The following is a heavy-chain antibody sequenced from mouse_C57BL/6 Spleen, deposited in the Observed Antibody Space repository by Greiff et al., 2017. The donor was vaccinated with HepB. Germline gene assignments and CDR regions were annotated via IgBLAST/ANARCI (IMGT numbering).Heavy chain of an antibody. Sequence: VQLQQSGPELVKPGASVKISCKASGYTFTDYYMNWVKQSHGKSLEWIGDINPNNGGTSYNQKFKGKATLTVDKSSSTAYMELRSLTSEDSAVYYCASLYYGSSYEYFDVWGTGTTVTVSS. CDR3: ASLYYGSSYEYFDV. V-gene: IGHV1-26*01. CDR1: GYTFTDYY. D-gene: IGHD1-1*01. J-gene: IGHJ1*03. CDR2: INPNNGGT.